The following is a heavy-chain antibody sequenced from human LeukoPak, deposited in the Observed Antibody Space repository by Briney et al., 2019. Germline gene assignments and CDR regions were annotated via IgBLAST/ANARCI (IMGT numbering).Heavy chain of an antibody. CDR2: ISGRGGST. CDR3: AKGAITMIVVVNYFDY. J-gene: IGHJ4*02. V-gene: IGHV3-23*01. Sequence: PGRSLRLSCAASGFTFSNYAMSWVRQAPGKGLEWVSVISGRGGSTYYADSVKGRFTISRDNLKNTLYLQMNSLRAEDTAVYYCAKGAITMIVVVNYFDYWGQGTLVTVSS. D-gene: IGHD3-22*01. CDR1: GFTFSNYA.